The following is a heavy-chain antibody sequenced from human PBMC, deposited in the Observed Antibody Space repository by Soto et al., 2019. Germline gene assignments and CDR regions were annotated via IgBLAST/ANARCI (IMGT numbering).Heavy chain of an antibody. CDR3: ARGPLIAPQYFQH. CDR1: GGSISSGGYS. Sequence: PSETLSLTCAVSGGSISSGGYSWSWIRQPPGKGLEWIGYIYNSGSTYYNPSLKSQVTISVDRSKKQFSLKLSSVTAADTAVYYCARGPLIAPQYFQHWGQGTLVTVSS. CDR2: IYNSGST. V-gene: IGHV4-30-2*01. D-gene: IGHD6-6*01. J-gene: IGHJ1*01.